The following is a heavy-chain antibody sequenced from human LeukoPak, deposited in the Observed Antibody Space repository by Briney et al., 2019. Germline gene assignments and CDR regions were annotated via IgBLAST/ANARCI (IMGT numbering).Heavy chain of an antibody. V-gene: IGHV3-7*01. CDR3: AREGLTGYRYNWIDP. CDR2: INQDGSVK. D-gene: IGHD3-9*01. J-gene: IGHJ5*02. Sequence: GGTLRLSCAGSGFIFSSSWMTWVRQAPGKGLEWVANINQDGSVKYYVDSVRGRFTISRDNAKSSLYLQMNSLRAEDTAVYFCAREGLTGYRYNWIDPWGQGTLVVVSS. CDR1: GFIFSSSW.